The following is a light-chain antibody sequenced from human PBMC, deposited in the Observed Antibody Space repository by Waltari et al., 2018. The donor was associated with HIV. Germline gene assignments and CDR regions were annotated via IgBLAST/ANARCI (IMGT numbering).Light chain of an antibody. V-gene: IGLV2-14*01. CDR3: TSHTLTRILL. Sequence: HSALTQPASLPGSPGQPIPISCTGSSLALGLLDFFYWYKHLPNTAPQLIIYGVNRRPPGVTSRFSASKSGDVASLTISGLQPEDEADYYCTSHTLTRILLFGGGTRLTVL. CDR1: SLALGLLDF. J-gene: IGLJ3*02. CDR2: GVN.